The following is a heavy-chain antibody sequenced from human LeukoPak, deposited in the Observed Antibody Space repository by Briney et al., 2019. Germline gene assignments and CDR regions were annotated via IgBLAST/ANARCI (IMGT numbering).Heavy chain of an antibody. CDR2: IIPIFGTA. CDR1: GGTFSSYA. V-gene: IGHV1-69*13. Sequence: ASVKVSCKASGGTFSSYAISWVRQAPGQGLEWMGGIIPIFGTANYAQKFQGRVTITADESTSTAYMELSSLRSEDTAVYYCARGLPTTREDRENYYYYYMDVWGKGTTVTISS. J-gene: IGHJ6*03. CDR3: ARGLPTTREDRENYYYYYMDV. D-gene: IGHD1-7*01.